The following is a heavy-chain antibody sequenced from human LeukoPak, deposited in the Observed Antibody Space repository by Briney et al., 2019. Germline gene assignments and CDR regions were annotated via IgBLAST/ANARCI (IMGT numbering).Heavy chain of an antibody. D-gene: IGHD1-26*01. V-gene: IGHV1-69*01. CDR3: ARARGSFPDAFDF. CDR1: GGTFSSYD. Sequence: SAKVSCKVSGGTFSSYDINWVRQAPGQGLEWMGGILPIFGTAKYTQKFQGRVTITADESTSSVYMDLSSLMSGDTAVYCCARARGSFPDAFDFWGQGTMVIVSS. CDR2: ILPIFGTA. J-gene: IGHJ3*01.